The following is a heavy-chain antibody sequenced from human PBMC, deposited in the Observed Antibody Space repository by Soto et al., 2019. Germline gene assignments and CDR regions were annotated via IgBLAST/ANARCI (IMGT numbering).Heavy chain of an antibody. Sequence: GASVKVSCKVSGYTLTELSMHWVRQAPGKGLEWMGGFDPEDGETIYAQKFQGRVTMTEDTSTDTAYMELSSLRPEDTAVYYCATDGASSGSSYYYYGMDVWGQGTTVTVSS. J-gene: IGHJ6*02. CDR3: ATDGASSGSSYYYYGMDV. D-gene: IGHD1-26*01. CDR2: FDPEDGET. CDR1: GYTLTELS. V-gene: IGHV1-24*01.